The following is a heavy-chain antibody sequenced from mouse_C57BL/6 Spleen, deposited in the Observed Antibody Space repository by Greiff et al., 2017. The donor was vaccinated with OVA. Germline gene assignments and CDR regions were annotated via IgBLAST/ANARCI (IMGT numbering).Heavy chain of an antibody. V-gene: IGHV1-50*01. CDR1: GYTFTSYW. CDR2: IDPSDSYT. J-gene: IGHJ4*01. D-gene: IGHD3-2*02. Sequence: QVQLQQPGAELVKPGASVKLSCKASGYTFTSYWMQWVKQRPGQGLEWIGEIDPSDSYTNYNQKFKGKATLTVDTSSSTAYMQLSSLTSEDSAVDYCARQLRLDAMDYWGQGTSVTVSS. CDR3: ARQLRLDAMDY.